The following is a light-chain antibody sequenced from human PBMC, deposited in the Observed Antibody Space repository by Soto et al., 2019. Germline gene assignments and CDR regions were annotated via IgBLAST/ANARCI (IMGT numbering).Light chain of an antibody. Sequence: QSALTQHASASGSPGLSMTTSCTGSSTVVGGYNYVSWYQQHPGKAPKLMIYHVSNRPSGISSRFPGSKSGNTASLTISGLQAEDEADYYCSSYTSSTTYVFGTGTKVTVL. V-gene: IGLV2-14*01. J-gene: IGLJ1*01. CDR1: STVVGGYNY. CDR3: SSYTSSTTYV. CDR2: HVS.